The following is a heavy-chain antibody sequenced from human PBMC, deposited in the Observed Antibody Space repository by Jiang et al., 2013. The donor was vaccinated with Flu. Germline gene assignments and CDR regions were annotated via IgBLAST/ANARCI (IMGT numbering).Heavy chain of an antibody. CDR2: ISGSGGST. CDR3: AKIWFDSPSQDVDY. CDR1: GFTFSSYA. J-gene: IGHJ4*02. V-gene: IGHV3-23*01. D-gene: IGHD2-21*01. Sequence: QLLESGGGLVQPGGSLRLSCAASGFTFSSYAMSWVRQAPGKGLEWVSAISGSGGSTYYADSVKGRFTISRDNSKNTLYLQMNSLRAEDTAVYYCAKIWFDSPSQDVDYWGQGTLVTVSS.